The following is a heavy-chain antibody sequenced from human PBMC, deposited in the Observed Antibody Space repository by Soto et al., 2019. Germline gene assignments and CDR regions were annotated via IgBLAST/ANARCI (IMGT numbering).Heavy chain of an antibody. D-gene: IGHD1-26*01. V-gene: IGHV3-23*01. CDR3: AKAYSGSYTYDY. CDR1: GFTFSSYA. J-gene: IGHJ4*02. Sequence: EVPLLESGGGLVQPGGSLRLPCAASGFTFSSYAMSWVRQAPGKGLEWVSAISGSGGSTYYADSVKGRFTISRDNSKNTLYLQMNSLRPEDTAVYYCAKAYSGSYTYDYWGQGTLVTVSS. CDR2: ISGSGGST.